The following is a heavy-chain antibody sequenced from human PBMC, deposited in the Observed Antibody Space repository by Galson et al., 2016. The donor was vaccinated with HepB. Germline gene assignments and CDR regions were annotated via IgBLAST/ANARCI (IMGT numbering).Heavy chain of an antibody. J-gene: IGHJ5*02. CDR2: ISYDGKNE. CDR3: AKGRWDFDP. Sequence: SLRLSCAASGFTFSTYGMHWVRQAPGKGLEWVALISYDGKNESYADSVKGRVTISRDNSKNTLYLQMHSLRGEDTAVYYCAKGRWDFDPWGQGTLVTVSS. V-gene: IGHV3-30*18. CDR1: GFTFSTYG. D-gene: IGHD5-24*01.